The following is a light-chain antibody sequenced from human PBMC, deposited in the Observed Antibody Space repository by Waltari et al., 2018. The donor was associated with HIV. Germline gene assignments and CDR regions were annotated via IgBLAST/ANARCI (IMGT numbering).Light chain of an antibody. Sequence: QSALTQPASVSGSPGPSITVSCTGTSSDLGSYKLVSWYQQTPGTATKLVIYEVNNLPSGISNRCSGSKSGTTASLTISGLQTEDEAHYYCSSFTTSNTLLFGGGTKVTVL. CDR3: SSFTTSNTLL. V-gene: IGLV2-14*01. CDR1: SSDLGSYKL. J-gene: IGLJ2*01. CDR2: EVN.